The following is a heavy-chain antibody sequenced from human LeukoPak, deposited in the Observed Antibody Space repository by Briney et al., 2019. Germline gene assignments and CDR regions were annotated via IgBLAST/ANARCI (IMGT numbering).Heavy chain of an antibody. V-gene: IGHV4-61*02. CDR1: SGSISSGSYY. Sequence: PSETLSLTCTVSSGSISSGSYYWSWIRQPAGKGLEWIGRIYTSGSTNYNPSLKSRVTISVDTSKNQFSLKLSSVTAADTAVYYCARYRITMVRGVISGWFDPWGQGTLVTVSS. J-gene: IGHJ5*02. CDR3: ARYRITMVRGVISGWFDP. D-gene: IGHD3-10*01. CDR2: IYTSGST.